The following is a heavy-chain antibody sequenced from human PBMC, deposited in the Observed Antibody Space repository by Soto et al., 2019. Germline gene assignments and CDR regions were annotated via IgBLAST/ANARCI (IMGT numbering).Heavy chain of an antibody. CDR1: GYTFTGYY. Sequence: QVQLVQSGAEVKKPGASVKVSCKASGYTFTGYYMHWVRQAPGQGFEWMGWINPNSGGTNYAQKFQGRVTMTRDTSISTVYMELSRLRSDDTAVYYCAGNWNDGDAYFDYWGQGTLGTVSS. D-gene: IGHD1-1*01. V-gene: IGHV1-2*02. J-gene: IGHJ4*02. CDR3: AGNWNDGDAYFDY. CDR2: INPNSGGT.